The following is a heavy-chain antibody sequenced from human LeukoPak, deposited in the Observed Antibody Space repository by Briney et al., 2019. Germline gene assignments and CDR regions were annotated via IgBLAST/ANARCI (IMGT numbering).Heavy chain of an antibody. CDR3: ARDPGSPRGYFDL. J-gene: IGHJ2*01. Sequence: SETLSLTCNVSGGSISSSNYYWGWIRQPPGRGLEWIGNMYYSGSTYYNPSLKSRVTISVDTSKNQFSLKLTSVTAAGTAVYYCARDPGSPRGYFDLWGRGTLVTVTS. D-gene: IGHD2-15*01. CDR2: MYYSGST. V-gene: IGHV4-39*07. CDR1: GGSISSSNYY.